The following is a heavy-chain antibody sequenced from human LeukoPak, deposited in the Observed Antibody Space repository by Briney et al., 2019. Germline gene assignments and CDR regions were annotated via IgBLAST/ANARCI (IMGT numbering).Heavy chain of an antibody. J-gene: IGHJ2*01. CDR1: GFTLEDYG. V-gene: IGHV3-9*01. Sequence: GGSLRLSCEASGFTLEDYGIHWVRQVPGKGLEWVSGVTWGSRSKKYADSVRGRFSISRDDANNSLFLQMNNLRPEDTALYYCAKDSEARSISWYSHFDLWGRGTLVTVSS. CDR2: VTWGSRSK. D-gene: IGHD6-13*01. CDR3: AKDSEARSISWYSHFDL.